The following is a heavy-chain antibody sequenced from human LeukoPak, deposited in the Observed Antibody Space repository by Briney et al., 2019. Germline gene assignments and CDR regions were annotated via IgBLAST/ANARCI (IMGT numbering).Heavy chain of an antibody. CDR1: GGSFSGYY. V-gene: IGHV4-34*01. CDR3: ARVGSDYGGNSGDAFDY. CDR2: INHSGST. J-gene: IGHJ4*02. Sequence: SETLSLTCAVYGGSFSGYYWSWIRQPPGKGLEWIGEINHSGSTNYNPSLKSRVTISVDTSKNQFSLKLSSVTAADTAVYYCARVGSDYGGNSGDAFDYWGQGTLVTVSS. D-gene: IGHD4-23*01.